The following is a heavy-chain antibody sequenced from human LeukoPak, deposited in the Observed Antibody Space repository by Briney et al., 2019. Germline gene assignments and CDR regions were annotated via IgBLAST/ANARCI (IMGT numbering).Heavy chain of an antibody. D-gene: IGHD6-13*01. J-gene: IGHJ4*02. V-gene: IGHV4-59*10. CDR3: ASTGIAAAGSDY. CDR2: IYTSGST. CDR1: GGSFSGYY. Sequence: PSETLSLTCAVYGGSFSGYYWSWIRQPPGKGLEWIGRIYTSGSTNYNPSLKSRVTISVDTSKNQFSLKLSSVTAADTAVYYCASTGIAAAGSDYWGQGTLVTVSS.